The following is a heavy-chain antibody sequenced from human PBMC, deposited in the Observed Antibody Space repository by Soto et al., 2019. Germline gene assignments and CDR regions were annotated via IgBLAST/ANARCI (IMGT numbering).Heavy chain of an antibody. CDR2: IYHSGST. CDR3: AREFPYYVSSDSYLDY. CDR1: GGSISSGGYS. V-gene: IGHV4-30-2*05. D-gene: IGHD3-16*01. Sequence: SETLSLTCAVSGGSISSGGYSWSWIRQPPGKGLEWIGYIYHSGSTYYNPSLKSRITVTPDTSKNQFSLHLNSVTPEDTAVYYCAREFPYYVSSDSYLDYWGQAVLVTV. J-gene: IGHJ4*02.